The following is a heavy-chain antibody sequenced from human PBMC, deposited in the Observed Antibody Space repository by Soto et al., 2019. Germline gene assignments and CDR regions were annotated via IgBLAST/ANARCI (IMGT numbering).Heavy chain of an antibody. CDR1: GFTFSSYG. CDR2: IWYDGSNK. J-gene: IGHJ6*03. D-gene: IGHD1-26*01. V-gene: IGHV3-33*01. Sequence: GGSLRLSCAASGFTFSSYGMHWVRQAPGKGLEWVAVIWYDGSNKYYADSVKGRFTISRDNSKNTLYLQMNSLRAEDTAVYYCAREKTYYPDYYYYMDVWGKGTTVTVSS. CDR3: AREKTYYPDYYYYMDV.